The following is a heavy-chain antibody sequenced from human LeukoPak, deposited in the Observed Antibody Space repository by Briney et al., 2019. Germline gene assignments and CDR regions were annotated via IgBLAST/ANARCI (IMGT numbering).Heavy chain of an antibody. CDR1: GYTFTSYG. CDR2: ISAYNGNI. CDR3: ARDLSMVRGPNRHLCGY. V-gene: IGHV1-18*01. J-gene: IGHJ4*02. D-gene: IGHD3-10*01. Sequence: ASVKVSCKASGYTFTSYGISWVRQAPGQGLEWMGWISAYNGNINYAQKLQGRVTMTTDTSTSTAYMELRSLRSDDTAVYYCARDLSMVRGPNRHLCGYWGQGTLVTVSS.